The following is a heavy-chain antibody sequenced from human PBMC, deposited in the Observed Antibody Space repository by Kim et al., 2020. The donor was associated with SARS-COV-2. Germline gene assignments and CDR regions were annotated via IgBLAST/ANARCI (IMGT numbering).Heavy chain of an antibody. Sequence: ASVKVSCKVSGYTLTELSMHWVRQAPGKGLEWMGGFDPEDGETIYAQKFQGRVTMTEDISTDTAYMELSSLRSEDTAVYYCATMNLEGYHKSAYYFDYWGQGTLVTVSS. CDR3: ATMNLEGYHKSAYYFDY. J-gene: IGHJ4*02. CDR1: GYTLTELS. CDR2: FDPEDGET. D-gene: IGHD5-18*01. V-gene: IGHV1-24*01.